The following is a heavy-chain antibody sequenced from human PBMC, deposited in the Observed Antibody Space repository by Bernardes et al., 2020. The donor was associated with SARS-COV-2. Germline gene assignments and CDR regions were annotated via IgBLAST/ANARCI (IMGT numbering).Heavy chain of an antibody. CDR1: GDSIRTSDYY. CDR3: ARHVYSYDITGGMDV. CDR2: RYRDGST. V-gene: IGHV4-39*01. J-gene: IGHJ6*02. Sequence: SETLSLTRSVSGDSIRTSDYYWGWIRRPPGKGLEWIGSRYRDGSTYYDPSLKSRVTISADTSKNQFSLKLTSVTSTDTAAYFCARHVYSYDITGGMDVWGQGTTVTVSS. D-gene: IGHD3-9*01.